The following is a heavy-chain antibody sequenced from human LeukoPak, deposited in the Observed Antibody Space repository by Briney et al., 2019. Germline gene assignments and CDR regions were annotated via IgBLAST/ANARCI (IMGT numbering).Heavy chain of an antibody. Sequence: GGSLRLSCAASGFTFSSYWMHWVRQVPGKGLVWVARLNSDGSSTSYADSVKGRITISRDNAKNTLYLQMNSLRAEDTAVYYCARESGRYSPFEYWGQGTLVTVSS. CDR1: GFTFSSYW. D-gene: IGHD3-10*01. CDR3: ARESGRYSPFEY. CDR2: LNSDGSST. J-gene: IGHJ4*02. V-gene: IGHV3-74*01.